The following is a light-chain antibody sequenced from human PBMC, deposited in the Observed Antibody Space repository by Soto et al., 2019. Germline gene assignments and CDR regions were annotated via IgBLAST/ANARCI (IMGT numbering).Light chain of an antibody. J-gene: IGKJ5*01. CDR3: HQRYNWPRVT. Sequence: EIVMTQSPATLSVSPGERATLSCRASQSVRSNLAWYQQKPGQAPRLLIYGASTRATGIPARFSGSGSGTDFTLTITSLEPEDFAVYFCHQRYNWPRVTFGQGTRLEIK. CDR1: QSVRSN. V-gene: IGKV3D-15*01. CDR2: GAS.